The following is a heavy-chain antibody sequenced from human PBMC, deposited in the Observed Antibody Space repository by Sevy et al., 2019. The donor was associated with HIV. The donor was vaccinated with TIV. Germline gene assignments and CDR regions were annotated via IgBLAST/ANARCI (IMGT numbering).Heavy chain of an antibody. CDR1: GFTFSKSW. CDR2: VKTDGSGT. CDR3: VRDSGSYSLFDY. V-gene: IGHV3-74*01. D-gene: IGHD3-10*01. Sequence: GGSLRLSCTASGFTFSKSWMHWVRQVPGKGLQWVSRVKTDGSGTIYGDSVKGRFIISRDNAKNTVYLQMNSLRAEDTAVYFCVRDSGSYSLFDYWGQGTLVTVSS. J-gene: IGHJ4*02.